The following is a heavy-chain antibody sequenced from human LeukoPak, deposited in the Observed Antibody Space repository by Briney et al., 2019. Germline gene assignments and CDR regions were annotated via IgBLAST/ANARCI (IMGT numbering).Heavy chain of an antibody. D-gene: IGHD4-17*01. CDR3: ARDYGDYYFDY. CDR2: IYTSGST. J-gene: IGHJ4*02. V-gene: IGHV4-4*07. CDR1: GAALSEYY. Sequence: SETLSLTCAVYGAALSEYYWSWIRQPAGKGLEWIGRIYTSGSTNYNPSLKSRVTMSVDTSKNQFSLKLSSVTAADTAVYYCARDYGDYYFDYWGQGTLVTVSS.